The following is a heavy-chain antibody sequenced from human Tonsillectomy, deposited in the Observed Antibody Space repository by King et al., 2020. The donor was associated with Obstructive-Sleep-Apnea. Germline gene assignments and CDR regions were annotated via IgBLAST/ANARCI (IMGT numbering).Heavy chain of an antibody. CDR2: ISTTSGTI. CDR1: GFTFSSYS. CDR3: ASNPYYYDSSGYIP. D-gene: IGHD3-22*01. V-gene: IGHV3-48*04. Sequence: VQLVESGGGLVQPGVSLRLSCAASGFTFSSYSMNWVRQAPGKGLEWLSYISTTSGTIYYADSVKGRFTVSRDNAKNSLYLQMNSLRAEDTAVYYCASNPYYYDSSGYIPWGQGTLVTVSS. J-gene: IGHJ5*02.